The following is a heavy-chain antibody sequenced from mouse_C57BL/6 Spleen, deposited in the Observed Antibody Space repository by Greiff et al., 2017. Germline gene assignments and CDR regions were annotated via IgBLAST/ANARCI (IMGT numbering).Heavy chain of an antibody. CDR1: GYTFTTYP. CDR2: FHPYNDDT. D-gene: IGHD1-1*01. J-gene: IGHJ1*03. V-gene: IGHV1-47*01. Sequence: QVQLQQSGAELVKPGASVKMSCKASGYTFTTYPIEWMTQNHGKSLEWIGNFHPYNDDTKYNEKFKGKATLTVEKSSSTVYLELSRLTSDDSAVYYCARRYYGSSYEYFEVWGTGTTVTVSS. CDR3: ARRYYGSSYEYFEV.